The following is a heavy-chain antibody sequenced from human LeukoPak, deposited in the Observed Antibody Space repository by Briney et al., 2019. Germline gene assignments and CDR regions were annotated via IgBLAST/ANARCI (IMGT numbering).Heavy chain of an antibody. CDR3: AKDDESSGYCGGDCSAFDY. V-gene: IGHV3-30*02. Sequence: GGSLRLSCAASGFTFSSYGMHWVRQAPGKGLEWVAFIRYDGSNKYYADSVKGRFTISRDNTKNTLYLQMNSLRAEDTAVYYCAKDDESSGYCGGDCSAFDYWGQGTLVTVSS. J-gene: IGHJ4*02. CDR1: GFTFSSYG. CDR2: IRYDGSNK. D-gene: IGHD2-21*01.